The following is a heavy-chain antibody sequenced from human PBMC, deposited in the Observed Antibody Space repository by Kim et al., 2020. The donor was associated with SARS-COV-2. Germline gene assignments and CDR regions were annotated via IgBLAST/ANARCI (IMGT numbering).Heavy chain of an antibody. J-gene: IGHJ6*02. Sequence: ASVKVSCKASGYTFTSYGISWVRQAPGQGLEWMGWISAYNGNTNYAQKLQGRVTMTTDTSTSTAYMELRSLRSDDTAVYYCARASGGSSGWLGSWSGMDVWGQGTTVTVSS. D-gene: IGHD6-19*01. V-gene: IGHV1-18*01. CDR2: ISAYNGNT. CDR1: GYTFTSYG. CDR3: ARASGGSSGWLGSWSGMDV.